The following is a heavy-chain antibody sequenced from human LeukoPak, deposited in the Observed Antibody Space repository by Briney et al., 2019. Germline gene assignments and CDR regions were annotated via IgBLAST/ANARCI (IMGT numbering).Heavy chain of an antibody. CDR2: IYLNSGDT. CDR3: ARVAVEMTSWFDP. CDR1: GYIFTDYH. Sequence: AAVKVSCKASGYIFTDYHIHWVRQAPGEGLAWMGWIYLNSGDTNYAQNFQGRVTMTRDTSISTAYMELSRLTSDDTALYYCARVAVEMTSWFDPWGQGTLVTVSS. V-gene: IGHV1-2*02. D-gene: IGHD5-24*01. J-gene: IGHJ5*02.